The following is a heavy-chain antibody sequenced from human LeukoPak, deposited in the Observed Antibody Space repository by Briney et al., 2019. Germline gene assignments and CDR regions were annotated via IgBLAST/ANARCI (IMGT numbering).Heavy chain of an antibody. D-gene: IGHD4-17*01. V-gene: IGHV3-23*01. CDR2: IRGSDGST. Sequence: GGPLSLSCAACGFLFSTYAMSWVRQAPGKGLEWVSSIRGSDGSTHYADSVKGRFAISRDNSKNTLYLQMNSLRAEDTAVYYCAKDVYGDYGGLDYWGQGTLVTVSS. J-gene: IGHJ4*02. CDR3: AKDVYGDYGGLDY. CDR1: GFLFSTYA.